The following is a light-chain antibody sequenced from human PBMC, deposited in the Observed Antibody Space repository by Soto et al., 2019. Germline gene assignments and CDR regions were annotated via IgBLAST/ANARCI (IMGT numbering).Light chain of an antibody. J-gene: IGKJ4*01. CDR3: QQYDQLPLT. Sequence: DIQMTQSPSSLSASVGDRVTITCQAGQDISNYLNWYQQKPGKAPKLLIYDASTLATGVPSRFSGSGSETDFTFTISSLQPEDIASYYCQQYDQLPLTFGGGTKVEIK. CDR2: DAS. CDR1: QDISNY. V-gene: IGKV1-33*01.